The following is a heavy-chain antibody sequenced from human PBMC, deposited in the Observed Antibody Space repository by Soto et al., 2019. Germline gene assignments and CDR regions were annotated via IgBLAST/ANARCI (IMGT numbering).Heavy chain of an antibody. J-gene: IGHJ4*02. V-gene: IGHV3-23*01. CDR2: VSGSGGRT. D-gene: IGHD3-10*01. CDR3: AKGSTVIRGLTHFDY. CDR1: GFISSSYA. Sequence: GGSLRLSCAASGFISSSYAMNWVRQAPGKGLEWVSGVSGSGGRTYYADSVKGRFTISRDSSKNTLYLQMNSLRAEDTALSYCAKGSTVIRGLTHFDYWRQGSLVTVSS.